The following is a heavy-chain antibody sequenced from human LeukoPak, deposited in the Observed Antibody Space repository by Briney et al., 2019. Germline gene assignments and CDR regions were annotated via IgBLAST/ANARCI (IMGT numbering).Heavy chain of an antibody. CDR1: GGSFSGYY. CDR2: FNHSGST. CDR3: ASLTGTTDYYYYYMDV. D-gene: IGHD1-20*01. Sequence: SETLSLTCAVYGGSFSGYYWSWIRQPPGKGLEWIGEFNHSGSTNYNPSLKSRVTISVDTSMNQFSLKLSSVTAADTAVYYCASLTGTTDYYYYYMDVWGKGTTVTVSS. V-gene: IGHV4-34*01. J-gene: IGHJ6*03.